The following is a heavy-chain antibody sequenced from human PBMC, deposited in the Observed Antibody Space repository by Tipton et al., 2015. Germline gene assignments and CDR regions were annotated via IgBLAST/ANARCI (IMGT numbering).Heavy chain of an antibody. CDR2: IYNSGST. CDR1: GDSISRSTDY. Sequence: TLSLTCTVSGDSISRSTDYWGWIRQPPGKGLEWIGTIYNSGSTYYNPSLKSRVTISVDTSKNQFSLKLSSVTAADTAVYYCVRRPLRYYYGMDVWGQGTTVTVSS. J-gene: IGHJ6*02. V-gene: IGHV4-39*07. CDR3: VRRPLRYYYGMDV.